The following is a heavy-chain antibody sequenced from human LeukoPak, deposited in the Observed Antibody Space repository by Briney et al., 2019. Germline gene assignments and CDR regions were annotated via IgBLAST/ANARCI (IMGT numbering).Heavy chain of an antibody. J-gene: IGHJ4*02. CDR2: IYTSGST. D-gene: IGHD3-22*01. V-gene: IGHV4-61*02. CDR1: GGSISSGSYY. CDR3: ARFCGAVVNFDY. Sequence: SETLSLTCTVSGGSISSGSYYWSWIRQPAGKGLEWIGRIYTSGSTNYNPSLKSRVTISVDTSKNQFSLKLSSVTAADTAVYYCARFCGAVVNFDYWGQGTLVTVSS.